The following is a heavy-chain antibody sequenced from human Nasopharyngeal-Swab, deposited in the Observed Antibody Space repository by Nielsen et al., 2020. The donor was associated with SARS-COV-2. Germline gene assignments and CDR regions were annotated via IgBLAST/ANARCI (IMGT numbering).Heavy chain of an antibody. J-gene: IGHJ3*02. CDR2: ISGSGGST. Sequence: GGFLRLSCAASGFTFSSYAMSWVRQAPGKGLEWVSAISGSGGSTYYADSVKGRFTISRDNSKNTLYLQMNSLRAEDTAVYYCAKDQSRNFYYYDSSGKNAFDIWGQGTMVTVSS. D-gene: IGHD3-22*01. CDR1: GFTFSSYA. V-gene: IGHV3-23*01. CDR3: AKDQSRNFYYYDSSGKNAFDI.